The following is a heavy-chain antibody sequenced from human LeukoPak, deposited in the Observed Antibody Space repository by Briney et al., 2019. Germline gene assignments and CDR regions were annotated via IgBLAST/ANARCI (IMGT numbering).Heavy chain of an antibody. CDR3: ARGGDCSGGSCYYYYYGMDV. CDR1: GGSISSSNW. J-gene: IGHJ6*02. D-gene: IGHD2-15*01. CDR2: IYHSGST. V-gene: IGHV4-4*02. Sequence: ASGTLSLTCAVSGGSISSSNWWSWVRQPPGKGLEWIGEIYHSGSTNYNPSLKSRVTISVDKSKNQFSLKLSSVTAADTAVYYCARGGDCSGGSCYYYYYGMDVWGQGTTVTVSS.